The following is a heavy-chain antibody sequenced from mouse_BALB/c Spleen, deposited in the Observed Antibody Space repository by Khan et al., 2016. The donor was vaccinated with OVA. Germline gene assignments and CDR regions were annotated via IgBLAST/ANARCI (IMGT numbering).Heavy chain of an antibody. CDR3: ARDYYYGTGYFDV. Sequence: EVELVKSGGGLVKPGGSLKLSCVASGFTFSSYAMSWVRQTPEKRLEWVASISSGGSTYYPDSVKGRFTISRDNARNILYLQMSSLRSEDTAMYYCARDYYYGTGYFDVWGAGTTVTVSS. CDR1: GFTFSSYA. D-gene: IGHD1-1*01. CDR2: ISSGGST. V-gene: IGHV5-6-5*01. J-gene: IGHJ1*01.